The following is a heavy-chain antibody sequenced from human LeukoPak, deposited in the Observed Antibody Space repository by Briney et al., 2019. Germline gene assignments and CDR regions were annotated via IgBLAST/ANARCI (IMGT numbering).Heavy chain of an antibody. J-gene: IGHJ2*01. CDR2: IYTSGST. CDR1: GGSISSGSYY. CDR3: AAGSYGYWFFDL. D-gene: IGHD1-26*01. V-gene: IGHV4-61*02. Sequence: SQTLSLTCTVSGGSISSGSYYWSWIRQPAGKGLEWIGRIYTSGSTNYNPSLKSRVTISVDTSKNQFSLKLSSVTAAYTAVYYCAAGSYGYWFFDLWGRGTLVTVSS.